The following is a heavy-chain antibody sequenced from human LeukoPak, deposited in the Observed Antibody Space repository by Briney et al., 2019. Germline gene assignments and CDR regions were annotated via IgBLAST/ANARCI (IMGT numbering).Heavy chain of an antibody. Sequence: GESLKISCKGSGYSFTSYWISWVRQMPGKGLEWMGRIDPSDSYTNYSPSFQGHVTISADKSISTAYLQWSSLKASDTAMYYCAGSYYDILTRFDYWGQGTLVTVSS. CDR1: GYSFTSYW. D-gene: IGHD3-9*01. CDR2: IDPSDSYT. V-gene: IGHV5-10-1*01. CDR3: AGSYYDILTRFDY. J-gene: IGHJ4*02.